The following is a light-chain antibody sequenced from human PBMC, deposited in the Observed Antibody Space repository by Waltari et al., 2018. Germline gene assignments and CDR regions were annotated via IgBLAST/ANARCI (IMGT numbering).Light chain of an antibody. V-gene: IGKV1-39*01. CDR2: AAS. Sequence: IQMTQSPSSLSASVGDRVTIPCRASQTVSTYLNWYQQKPEKAPKHLMDAASKLQSGAPSRFSGSGSGTDFTLTICSLQPEAFATYYCQQGYSIPPTFGGGTKVEIK. CDR1: QTVSTY. CDR3: QQGYSIPPT. J-gene: IGKJ4*01.